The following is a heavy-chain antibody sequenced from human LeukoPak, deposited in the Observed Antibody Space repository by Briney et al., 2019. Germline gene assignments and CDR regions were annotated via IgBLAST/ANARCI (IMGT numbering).Heavy chain of an antibody. V-gene: IGHV1-8*03. CDR2: MNPNSGNT. CDR1: GYTFTSYD. D-gene: IGHD2-8*01. Sequence: AASVKVSCKASGYTFTSYDINWVRQATGQGLEWMGWMNPNSGNTGYAQKFQGRVTITRNTSISTAYMELSSLRSEDTAVYYCARGGMVYASSSSAFDPWGQGTLVTVSS. J-gene: IGHJ5*02. CDR3: ARGGMVYASSSSAFDP.